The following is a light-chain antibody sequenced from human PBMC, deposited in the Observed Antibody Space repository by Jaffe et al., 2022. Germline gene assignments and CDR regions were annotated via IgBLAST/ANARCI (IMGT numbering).Light chain of an antibody. CDR3: QQVASFPLVT. CDR2: SAS. J-gene: IGKJ4*01. CDR1: QGVGSW. Sequence: DIQMTQSPSSVAASVGDRVIITCRASQGVGSWLAWYQQRPGKAPNLLIYSASHLQSGVPSRFSGSGSGTDFTLTISSLQPEDSATYYCQQVASFPLVTFGGGTKVEIK. V-gene: IGKV1-12*01.